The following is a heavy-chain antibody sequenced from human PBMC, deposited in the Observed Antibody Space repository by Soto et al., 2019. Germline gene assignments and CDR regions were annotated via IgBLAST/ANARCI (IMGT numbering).Heavy chain of an antibody. CDR3: ARRYGGNFDY. J-gene: IGHJ4*02. Sequence: LSLTCTVSGGSVRSSTYYWGWIRQAPGKGLEWIASIYYSGSTNYNPSLKSRVTISVDTSKNQFSLKLSSVTAADTAVYYCARRYGGNFDYWGQGTLVTVSS. CDR2: IYYSGST. D-gene: IGHD1-26*01. CDR1: GGSVRSSTYY. V-gene: IGHV4-39*07.